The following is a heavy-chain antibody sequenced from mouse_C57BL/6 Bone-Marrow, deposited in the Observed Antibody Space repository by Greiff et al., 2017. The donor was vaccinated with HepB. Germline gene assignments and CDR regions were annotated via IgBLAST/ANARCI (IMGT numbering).Heavy chain of an antibody. CDR1: GFTFSSYG. D-gene: IGHD4-1*01. V-gene: IGHV5-6*01. J-gene: IGHJ2*01. Sequence: DVQLVESGGDLVKPGGSLKLSCAASGFTFSSYGMSWVRQTPDKRLEWVATISSGGSYTYYPDSVKGRFTISRDNAKNTLYLQMSSLKSEDTAMYYCARNWDGFDYWGQGTTLTVSS. CDR2: ISSGGSYT. CDR3: ARNWDGFDY.